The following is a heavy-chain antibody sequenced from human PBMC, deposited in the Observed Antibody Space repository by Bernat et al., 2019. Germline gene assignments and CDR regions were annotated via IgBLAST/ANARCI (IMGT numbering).Heavy chain of an antibody. CDR2: SIPILGIA. V-gene: IGHV1-69*04. D-gene: IGHD3-3*01. Sequence: QVQLVQSGAEVKKPGSSVKVSCKASGGTFSSYAISWVRQAPGQGLEWMGRSIPILGIANYAQKFQGRVTITADKSTSTAYMELSSLRSEDTAVYYCARDRPRITIFGVVITNHKWFDPWGQGTLVTVSS. CDR1: GGTFSSYA. CDR3: ARDRPRITIFGVVITNHKWFDP. J-gene: IGHJ5*02.